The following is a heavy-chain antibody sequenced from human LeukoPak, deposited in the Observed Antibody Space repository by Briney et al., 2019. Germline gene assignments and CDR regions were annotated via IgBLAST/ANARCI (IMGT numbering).Heavy chain of an antibody. V-gene: IGHV1-8*02. CDR1: GGTFSSYA. J-gene: IGHJ4*02. CDR2: MSPNSGDT. Sequence: ASVRVSCKASGGTFSSYAISWVRQATGQRPEWMGWMSPNSGDTGYAQKFQDRVTMTRNTSISTAYMELSSLRSDDTAVYYCARGPPNWGYDYWGPGTLVTVSS. CDR3: ARGPPNWGYDY. D-gene: IGHD7-27*01.